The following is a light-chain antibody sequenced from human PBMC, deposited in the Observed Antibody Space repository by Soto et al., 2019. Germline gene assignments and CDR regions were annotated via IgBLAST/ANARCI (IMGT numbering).Light chain of an antibody. Sequence: DIQMTQSPSSLSASVGDILTITCRASQYISTYLNWYQQKPGKAPXLLIYVASNLQSGVPSRCSGSGSGTDFTLTLSSMQPEDIATYYCQESYSTSFGQGTKV. CDR3: QESYSTS. J-gene: IGKJ1*01. CDR1: QYISTY. CDR2: VAS. V-gene: IGKV1-39*01.